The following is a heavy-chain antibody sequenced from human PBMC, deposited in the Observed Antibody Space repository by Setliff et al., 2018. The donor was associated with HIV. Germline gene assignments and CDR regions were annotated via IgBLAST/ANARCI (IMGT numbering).Heavy chain of an antibody. J-gene: IGHJ5*02. CDR1: GFTFSNYS. V-gene: IGHV3-21*01. CDR2: ISASATYI. CDR3: ARDNGRYFDRGWFDP. Sequence: GGSLRLSCAASGFTFSNYSMNWVRQTPGKGLEWVSSISASATYIYYADSVKGRFTISRDNAENSLYLQMNSLRAEDTAVYYWARDNGRYFDRGWFDPWGQGALVTVSS. D-gene: IGHD3-9*01.